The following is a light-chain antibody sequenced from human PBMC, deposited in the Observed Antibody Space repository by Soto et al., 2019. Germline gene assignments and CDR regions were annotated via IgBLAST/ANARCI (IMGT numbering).Light chain of an antibody. CDR1: SSDVGAYNY. CDR2: EVS. Sequence: QSVLTQPASVSGSLGQSITISCTGTSSDVGAYNYVSWYQQQPGKAPKLMISEVSNRPSGVSNRFSGSKSGNTASLIISGLQAEGEADYYFCSFSSITTYVFGTGSKVTVL. CDR3: CSFSSITTYV. J-gene: IGLJ1*01. V-gene: IGLV2-14*01.